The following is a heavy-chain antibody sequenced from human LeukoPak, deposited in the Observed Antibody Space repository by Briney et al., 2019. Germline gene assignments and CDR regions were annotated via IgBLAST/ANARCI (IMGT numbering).Heavy chain of an antibody. D-gene: IGHD3-10*01. V-gene: IGHV1-46*01. Sequence: ASVKVSCKASGYTFTSYYMHWVRQAPGQGLEWMGIINPRGGSATSAQRFQGRLTVTRDTSTSTVYMELSSLTSEDTAVYYCARDYHGSGSLTTFDSWGQGTLVTVSS. CDR3: ARDYHGSGSLTTFDS. CDR2: INPRGGSA. CDR1: GYTFTSYY. J-gene: IGHJ4*02.